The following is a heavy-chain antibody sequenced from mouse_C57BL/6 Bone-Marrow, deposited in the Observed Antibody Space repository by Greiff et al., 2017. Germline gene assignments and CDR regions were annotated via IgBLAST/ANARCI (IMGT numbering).Heavy chain of an antibody. CDR2: IRPNSGSP. CDR3: ARNEEWLLRGFAY. V-gene: IGHV1-64*01. Sequence: QVQLQQPGAELVKPGASVKLSCKASGYTFTSYWMHWVKQRPGQGLEWIGMIRPNSGSPNYNEQFKSTATLPVDKSTSTAYMQLSSLTSEDSAVYYCARNEEWLLRGFAYWGQGTLVTVSA. J-gene: IGHJ3*01. D-gene: IGHD2-3*01. CDR1: GYTFTSYW.